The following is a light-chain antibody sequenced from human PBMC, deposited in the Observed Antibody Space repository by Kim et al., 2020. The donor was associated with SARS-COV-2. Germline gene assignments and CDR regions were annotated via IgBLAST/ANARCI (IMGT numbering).Light chain of an antibody. J-gene: IGKJ1*01. CDR1: QSLSSNY. V-gene: IGKV3-20*01. CDR2: AAS. CDR3: QHYGSSPRT. Sequence: EIVLTQSPGTLSLSPGESATLSCRASQSLSSNYLAWYQQKPGQAPRLLIYAASSRATGIPDRFSGSGSGTDFTLIISRLEPEDFAVYYCQHYGSSPRTFGQGTKVDIK.